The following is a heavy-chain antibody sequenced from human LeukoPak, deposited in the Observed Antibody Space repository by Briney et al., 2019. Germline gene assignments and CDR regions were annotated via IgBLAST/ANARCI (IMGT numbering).Heavy chain of an antibody. Sequence: SEALSLTCTVSGGSTSSYYWSWIRQPPGKGLEWIGYIYYSGSTNYNPSLKSRVTISVDTSKNQFSLKLSSVTAADTAVYYCARQDTAMVYFDYWGQGALVTVSS. CDR2: IYYSGST. D-gene: IGHD5-18*01. V-gene: IGHV4-59*01. J-gene: IGHJ4*02. CDR1: GGSTSSYY. CDR3: ARQDTAMVYFDY.